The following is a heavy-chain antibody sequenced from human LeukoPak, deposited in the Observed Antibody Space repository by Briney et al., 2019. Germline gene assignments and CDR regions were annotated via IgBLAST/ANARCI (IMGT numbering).Heavy chain of an antibody. D-gene: IGHD3-10*01. J-gene: IGHJ6*02. CDR3: AKNPLRGSGSSQDYYYGMDV. CDR1: GFTFSSYW. V-gene: IGHV3-30*18. Sequence: GGSLRLSCAASGFTFSSYWMHWVRQAPGKGLEWVAVISYDGSNKYYADSVKGRFTISRDNSKNTLYLQMNSLRAEDTAVYYCAKNPLRGSGSSQDYYYGMDVWGQGTTVTVSS. CDR2: ISYDGSNK.